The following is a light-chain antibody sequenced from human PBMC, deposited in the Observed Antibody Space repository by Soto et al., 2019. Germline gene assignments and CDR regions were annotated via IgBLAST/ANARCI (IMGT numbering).Light chain of an antibody. J-gene: IGLJ1*01. Sequence: QLVLTQPASVSGSPGQSITISCTGTSSGVGSYNLVSWYQQHPGKAPKLLIFEGSKRPSAVSNRFSGSKSDTTASLTISGLQAEDEADYYCYSYAGSSTYVFGTGTKLTVL. V-gene: IGLV2-23*01. CDR1: SSGVGSYNL. CDR3: YSYAGSSTYV. CDR2: EGS.